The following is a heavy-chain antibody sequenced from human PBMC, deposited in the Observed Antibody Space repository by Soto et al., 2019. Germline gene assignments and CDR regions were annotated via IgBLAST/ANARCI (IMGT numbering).Heavy chain of an antibody. CDR3: ARSEEDSDYYYYGMDV. V-gene: IGHV6-1*01. Sequence: PSQTLSLTCVGSGDTVSSNSVAWNWVRQSPSRGLEWLGRTYYRSLWYSDYAVSVRSRIDINADTSKNQVSLQLNSVTPEDTAVYYCARSEEDSDYYYYGMDVWGQGTTVTVSS. J-gene: IGHJ6*02. CDR1: GDTVSSNSVA. D-gene: IGHD2-15*01. CDR2: TYYRSLWYS.